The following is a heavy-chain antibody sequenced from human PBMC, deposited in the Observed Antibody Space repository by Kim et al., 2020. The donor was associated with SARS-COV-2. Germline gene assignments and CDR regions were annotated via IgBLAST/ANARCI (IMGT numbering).Heavy chain of an antibody. Sequence: GGSLRLSCAASGFTFSNYEMNWVRQAPGKGLEWVSYISGSGSTIYYADSVKGRFTISRDNAKNSLYLQMSSLRAEDTAIYYCARDYSNLFDYWGQGTLVTVSS. J-gene: IGHJ4*02. CDR2: ISGSGSTI. CDR1: GFTFSNYE. V-gene: IGHV3-48*03. D-gene: IGHD1-7*01. CDR3: ARDYSNLFDY.